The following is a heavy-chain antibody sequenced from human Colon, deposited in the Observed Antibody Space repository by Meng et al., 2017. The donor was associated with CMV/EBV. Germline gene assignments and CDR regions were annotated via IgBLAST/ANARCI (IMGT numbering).Heavy chain of an antibody. J-gene: IGHJ5*02. Sequence: GESLKISCAASGFSFANSWMHWVRQVPGKGLVWVSRLSSDESTSAYADFAKGRFTMSRDSVQNTLYLQMNNVRGEDTAVYYCAKCQGGSGTWHLDAWGQGTLVTVSS. V-gene: IGHV3-74*01. CDR3: AKCQGGSGTWHLDA. CDR2: LSSDESTS. CDR1: GFSFANSW. D-gene: IGHD3-10*01.